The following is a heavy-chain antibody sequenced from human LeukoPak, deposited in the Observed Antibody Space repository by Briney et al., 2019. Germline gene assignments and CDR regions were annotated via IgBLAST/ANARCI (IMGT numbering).Heavy chain of an antibody. CDR1: GYMFSDYY. J-gene: IGHJ4*01. CDR2: ISHSGSTI. V-gene: IGHV3-11*04. CDR3: ATYGSGSGTFFDS. Sequence: GGSLRLSCAASGYMFSDYYMSWIRQAPEKGLEWLSYISHSGSTIYYADSVKGRFTVSRDNAKSSLYLQMNNLRAEDTALYYCATYGSGSGTFFDSWGQGTLVTVSS. D-gene: IGHD3-10*01.